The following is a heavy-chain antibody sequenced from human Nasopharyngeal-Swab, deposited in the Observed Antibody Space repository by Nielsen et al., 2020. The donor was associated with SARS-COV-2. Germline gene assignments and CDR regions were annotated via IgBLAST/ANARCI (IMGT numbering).Heavy chain of an antibody. D-gene: IGHD3-22*01. V-gene: IGHV5-10-1*01. J-gene: IGHJ5*02. CDR1: GYTFGNHW. Sequence: GESLNISCKGYGYTFGNHWISWVRQMPGKGLEWMGSNDPSDSSTKYSPSFQGHVTISADKSISIAYLQWSSLKASDTGMYYCARNSGYYLGENLWGQGTLVTVSS. CDR2: NDPSDSST. CDR3: ARNSGYYLGENL.